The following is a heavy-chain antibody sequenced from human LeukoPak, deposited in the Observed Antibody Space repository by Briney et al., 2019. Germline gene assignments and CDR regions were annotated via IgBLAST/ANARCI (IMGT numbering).Heavy chain of an antibody. CDR2: INWNGGST. V-gene: IGHV3-20*04. D-gene: IGHD2-21*01. CDR1: GFTFDDYG. J-gene: IGHJ6*03. Sequence: GGSLRLSCAASGFTFDDYGMSWVRQAPGKGLEWVSGINWNGGSTGYANSVKGRFTISRDNAKNSMYLQMNSLRAEDTALYYCARAHIHYYMDVWGKGTTVTVSS. CDR3: ARAHIHYYMDV.